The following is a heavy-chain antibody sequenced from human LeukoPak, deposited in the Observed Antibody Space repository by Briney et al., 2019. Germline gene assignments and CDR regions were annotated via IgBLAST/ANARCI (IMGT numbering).Heavy chain of an antibody. D-gene: IGHD3-22*01. J-gene: IGHJ4*02. V-gene: IGHV3-74*01. CDR3: AKDQSYYDGSSEYYFDY. CDR2: ISSDGTYT. Sequence: GGSLRLSCAASGFTFSSHLMHWVRQAPGKGLVWVSRISSDGTYTNYADSVRGRFTISRDNAKNTLYLQMNSLRAEDTAVYYCAKDQSYYDGSSEYYFDYWGQGTLVTVSS. CDR1: GFTFSSHL.